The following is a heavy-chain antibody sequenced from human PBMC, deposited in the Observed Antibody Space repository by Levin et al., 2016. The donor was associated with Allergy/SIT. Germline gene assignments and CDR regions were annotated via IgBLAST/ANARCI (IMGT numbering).Heavy chain of an antibody. J-gene: IGHJ6*02. Sequence: ASVKVSCKASGYTFTSYDINWVRQATGQGLEWMGWMNPNSGNTGYAQKFQGRVTMTRNTSISTAYMELSSLRSEDTAVYYCARDSGSSSWYGGYYYYYGMDVWGQGTTVTVSS. CDR1: GYTFTSYD. D-gene: IGHD6-13*01. CDR2: MNPNSGNT. V-gene: IGHV1-8*01. CDR3: ARDSGSSSWYGGYYYYYGMDV.